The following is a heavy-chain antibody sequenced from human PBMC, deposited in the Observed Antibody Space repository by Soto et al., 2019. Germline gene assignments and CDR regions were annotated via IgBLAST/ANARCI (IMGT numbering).Heavy chain of an antibody. CDR1: GGTFSSYA. CDR3: ARVGRGYSGYDPYYFDY. J-gene: IGHJ4*02. D-gene: IGHD5-12*01. Sequence: SVKVSCKASGGTFSSYAISWVRQAPGQGLEWMGGIIPILGTANYAQKFQGRVTITADKSTSTAYMELSSLRSEDTAVYYCARVGRGYSGYDPYYFDYWGQGTLVTVSS. V-gene: IGHV1-69*10. CDR2: IIPILGTA.